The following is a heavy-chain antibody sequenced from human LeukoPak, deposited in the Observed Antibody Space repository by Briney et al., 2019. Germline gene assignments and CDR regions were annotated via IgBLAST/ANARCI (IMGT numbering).Heavy chain of an antibody. Sequence: ASVKVSCKASGYTFTSYGISWVRQAPGQGLEWMGWISAYNGNTNYPQKLQGRVTMTTDTSTSTAYMELRSLRSDDTAVYYCARVKGSTRIGYFDYWGQGTLVTVSS. D-gene: IGHD3-10*01. J-gene: IGHJ4*02. V-gene: IGHV1-18*01. CDR1: GYTFTSYG. CDR3: ARVKGSTRIGYFDY. CDR2: ISAYNGNT.